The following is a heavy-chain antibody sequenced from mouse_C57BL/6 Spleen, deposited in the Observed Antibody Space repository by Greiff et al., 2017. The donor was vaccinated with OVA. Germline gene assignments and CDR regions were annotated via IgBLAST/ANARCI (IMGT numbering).Heavy chain of an antibody. J-gene: IGHJ4*01. CDR1: GYTFTSYW. CDR3: ARVGVEGYYAMDY. Sequence: QVQLQQPGAELVKPGASVKMSCKASGYTFTSYWITWVKQRPGQGLKWIGDIYPGSGSTNYNEKFKSKATLTVDTSSSTAYMQLSSLTSEDSAVYYCARVGVEGYYAMDYWGQGTSVTVSS. CDR2: IYPGSGST. V-gene: IGHV1-55*01.